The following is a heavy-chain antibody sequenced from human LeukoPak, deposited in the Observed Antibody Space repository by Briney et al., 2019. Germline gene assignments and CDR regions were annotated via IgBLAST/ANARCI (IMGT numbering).Heavy chain of an antibody. J-gene: IGHJ4*02. D-gene: IGHD5-12*01. CDR1: GFTFSSYS. Sequence: GGSLRLSCAASGFTFSSYSMNWVRQAPGKGLEWVSSISSSSSYIYYADSVKGRFTISRDNAKNSLYLQMNSLRAEDTAVYHCARWATEEFDYWGQGTLVTVSS. CDR3: ARWATEEFDY. V-gene: IGHV3-21*01. CDR2: ISSSSSYI.